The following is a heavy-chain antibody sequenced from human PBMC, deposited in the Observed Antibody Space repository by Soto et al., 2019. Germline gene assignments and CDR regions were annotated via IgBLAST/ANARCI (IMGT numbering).Heavy chain of an antibody. V-gene: IGHV1-46*01. Sequence: QVQLVQSGAEVKKPGASVKVSCKASGYTFTSYYMHWVRQAPGQGLEWMGIINPSGGSTSYAQKFQGRVNMTRDTATSTVYMELSSLRSEDTAVYYGARDQGVVTRFDYWGQGTLVPVSS. J-gene: IGHJ4*02. CDR2: INPSGGST. CDR3: ARDQGVVTRFDY. CDR1: GYTFTSYY. D-gene: IGHD2-21*02.